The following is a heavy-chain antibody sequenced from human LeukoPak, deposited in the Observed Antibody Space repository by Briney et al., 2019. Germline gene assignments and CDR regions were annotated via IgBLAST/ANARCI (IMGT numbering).Heavy chain of an antibody. V-gene: IGHV3-48*01. CDR3: GALMSTVSDFDY. CDR2: IGSGNTIR. D-gene: IGHD4-17*01. CDR1: GFTFSSYA. J-gene: IGHJ4*02. Sequence: GGPLRLSCAASGFTFSSYAMSWVRQAPGKGLEWVSYIGSGNTIRHYADSVKGRFTISRDNADNSLYLEMNSLRVEDTAVYYCGALMSTVSDFDYWGQGTLVTVSS.